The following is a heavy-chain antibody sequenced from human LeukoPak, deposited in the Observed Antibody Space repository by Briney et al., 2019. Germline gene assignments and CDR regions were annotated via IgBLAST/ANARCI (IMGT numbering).Heavy chain of an antibody. J-gene: IGHJ4*02. CDR3: ARVRRGTGLGYCSGGSCYVAGSVFDY. D-gene: IGHD2-15*01. Sequence: SETLSLTCAVYGGSFSGYYWSWIRQPPGKGLEWIGEINHSGSTNYNPSLKSRVTISVDTSKNQFSLKLSSVTAADTAVYYCARVRRGTGLGYCSGGSCYVAGSVFDYWGQGTLVTVSS. V-gene: IGHV4-34*01. CDR1: GGSFSGYY. CDR2: INHSGST.